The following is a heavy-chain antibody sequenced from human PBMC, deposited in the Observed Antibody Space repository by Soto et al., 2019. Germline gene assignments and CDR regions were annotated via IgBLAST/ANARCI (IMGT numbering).Heavy chain of an antibody. D-gene: IGHD6-13*01. CDR3: AKAPRRGSSSWVNWFDP. CDR1: GFTFSSYA. J-gene: IGHJ5*02. V-gene: IGHV3-23*01. Sequence: QPGGSLRLSCAASGFTFSSYAMSWVRQAPGKGLEWVSAISGSGGSTYYADSVKGRFTISRDNSKNTLYLQMNSLRREDTAVYYCAKAPRRGSSSWVNWFDPWGQGTLVTVSS. CDR2: ISGSGGST.